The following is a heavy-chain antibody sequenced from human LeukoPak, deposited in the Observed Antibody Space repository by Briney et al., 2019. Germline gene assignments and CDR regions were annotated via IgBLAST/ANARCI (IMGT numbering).Heavy chain of an antibody. D-gene: IGHD3-3*01. Sequence: PGGSLRLSCAASGFTFSSHAMSWVRQAPGKGLEWVANIKQDGSEKYYVDSVKGRFTISRDNAKNSLYLQMNSLRAEDTAVYYCARDRWRWATYYDFWSGYYLDAFDIWGQGTMVTVSS. V-gene: IGHV3-7*01. CDR1: GFTFSSHA. J-gene: IGHJ3*02. CDR2: IKQDGSEK. CDR3: ARDRWRWATYYDFWSGYYLDAFDI.